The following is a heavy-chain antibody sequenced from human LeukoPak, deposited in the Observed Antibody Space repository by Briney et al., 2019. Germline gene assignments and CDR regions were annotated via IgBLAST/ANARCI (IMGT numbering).Heavy chain of an antibody. Sequence: GGSLRLSCAASGFTVSSNYMSWVRQAPGKGLEWVSVIYSGGSTYYADSVKGRFTISRDNSKNTLYLQMNSLRAEDTAVYYCAREQDRYYYGMDVWGQGTTVTVSS. CDR2: IYSGGST. CDR3: AREQDRYYYGMDV. V-gene: IGHV3-53*01. D-gene: IGHD2-15*01. J-gene: IGHJ6*02. CDR1: GFTVSSNY.